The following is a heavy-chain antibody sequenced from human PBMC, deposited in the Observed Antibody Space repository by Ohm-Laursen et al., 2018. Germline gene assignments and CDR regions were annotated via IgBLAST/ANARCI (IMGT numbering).Heavy chain of an antibody. J-gene: IGHJ4*02. Sequence: SLRLSCAASGFTFSTYSMNWVRQAPGKGLEWVSSISSSSSSIYYADSVKGRFTISRDNAKNSLYLQMNSLRVEDTAVYYCAGGSYNPFDYWGQGTLVTVSS. CDR3: AGGSYNPFDY. D-gene: IGHD1-26*01. CDR1: GFTFSTYS. V-gene: IGHV3-21*04. CDR2: ISSSSSSI.